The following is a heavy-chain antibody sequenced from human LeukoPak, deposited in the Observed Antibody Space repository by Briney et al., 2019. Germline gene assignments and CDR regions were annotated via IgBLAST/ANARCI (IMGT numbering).Heavy chain of an antibody. Sequence: SETLSLTCTVSGGSISDNYWSWIRQPAGKGLEWIGRIYASGSTNYNPSLKSRVTMSVDTSKNQFSLRLSSVTAADTAVYYCGRNAVIWGQGTLVTVSS. CDR1: GGSISDNY. CDR3: GRNAVI. CDR2: IYASGST. D-gene: IGHD3-22*01. V-gene: IGHV4-4*07. J-gene: IGHJ4*02.